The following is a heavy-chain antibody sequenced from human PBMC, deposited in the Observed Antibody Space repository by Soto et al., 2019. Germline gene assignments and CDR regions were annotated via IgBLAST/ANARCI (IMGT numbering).Heavy chain of an antibody. J-gene: IGHJ4*02. CDR3: ATVHSTSRSFDY. CDR2: TGLNGRTT. D-gene: IGHD2-2*01. Sequence: EVHLLESGGGLVQPGGSLRLSCAASGFTFSMSAMSWVRQAPGKGLEWVSTTGLNGRTTYYADSVKGRFTVSRDNSKNTLHLQMNSLRAEDTAVYYCATVHSTSRSFDYWGQETLVTVSS. V-gene: IGHV3-23*01. CDR1: GFTFSMSA.